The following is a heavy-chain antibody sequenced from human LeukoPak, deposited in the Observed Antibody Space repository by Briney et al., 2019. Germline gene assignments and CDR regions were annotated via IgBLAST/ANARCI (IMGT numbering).Heavy chain of an antibody. Sequence: VGSLRLSCAASGFTFDDYAMHWVRQAPGKGLEWVSLISGDGGSTYYADSVKGRFTISRDNSKNSLYLQMNSLRTEDTALYYCAIPATVTTPYDAFDIWGQGTMVTVSS. D-gene: IGHD4-17*01. CDR3: AIPATVTTPYDAFDI. V-gene: IGHV3-43*02. CDR1: GFTFDDYA. J-gene: IGHJ3*02. CDR2: ISGDGGST.